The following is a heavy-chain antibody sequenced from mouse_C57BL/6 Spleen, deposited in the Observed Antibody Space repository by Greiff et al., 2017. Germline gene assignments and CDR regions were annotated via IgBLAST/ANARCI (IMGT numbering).Heavy chain of an antibody. V-gene: IGHV1-59*01. CDR1: GYTFTSYW. Sequence: QVHVKQPGAELVRPGTSVKLSCKASGYTFTSYWMHWVKQRPGQGLEWIGVIDPSDSYTNYNQKFKGKATLTVDTSSSTAYMQLSSLTSEDSAVYYCARLRNYDYDGYAMDYWGQGTSVTVSS. CDR2: IDPSDSYT. J-gene: IGHJ4*01. D-gene: IGHD2-4*01. CDR3: ARLRNYDYDGYAMDY.